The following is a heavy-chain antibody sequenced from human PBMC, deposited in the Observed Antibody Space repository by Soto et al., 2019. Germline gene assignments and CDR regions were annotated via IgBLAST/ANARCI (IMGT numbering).Heavy chain of an antibody. CDR1: GFTFSSYD. CDR3: ARGSLRDYDFWSGYPLGWFDP. D-gene: IGHD3-3*01. CDR2: IGTAGDT. J-gene: IGHJ5*02. V-gene: IGHV3-13*01. Sequence: GGSLRLSCAASGFTFSSYDMHWVRQATGKGLEWVSAIGTAGDTYYPGSVKGRFTISRENAKNSLYLQMNSLRAEDTAVYYCARGSLRDYDFWSGYPLGWFDPWGQGTLVTVSS.